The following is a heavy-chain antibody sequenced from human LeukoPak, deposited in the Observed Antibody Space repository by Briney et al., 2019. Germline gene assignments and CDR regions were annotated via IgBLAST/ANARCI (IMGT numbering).Heavy chain of an antibody. J-gene: IGHJ4*02. V-gene: IGHV4-59*01. CDR1: GGSISSYY. Sequence: SETLSLACTVSGGSISSYYWSWIRQPPGKGLEWIGYIYYSGSTKYKPSLKSRVTISVDTSKNQFSLKLSSVTAADTAVYYCARENPYSSSWVDYWGQGTLVTVSS. CDR3: ARENPYSSSWVDY. CDR2: IYYSGST. D-gene: IGHD6-13*01.